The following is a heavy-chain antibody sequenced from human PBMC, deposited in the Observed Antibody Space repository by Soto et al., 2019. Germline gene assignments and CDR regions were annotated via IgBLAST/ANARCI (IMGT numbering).Heavy chain of an antibody. CDR1: GYTFTSYD. J-gene: IGHJ5*02. CDR2: MNPNSGNT. V-gene: IGHV1-8*01. Sequence: VKVSCKASGYTFTSYDINWVRQATGQGLEWMGWMNPNSGNTGYAQKFQGRVTMTRNTSISTAYMELSSLRSEDTAVYYCACRPYYYDSSGYYYYWFDPWGQGTLVTVSS. D-gene: IGHD3-22*01. CDR3: ACRPYYYDSSGYYYYWFDP.